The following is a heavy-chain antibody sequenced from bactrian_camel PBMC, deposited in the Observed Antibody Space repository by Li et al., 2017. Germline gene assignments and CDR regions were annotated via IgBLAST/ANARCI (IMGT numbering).Heavy chain of an antibody. J-gene: IGHJ4*01. D-gene: IGHD5*01. CDR1: RYTRTNYC. V-gene: IGHV3S53*01. CDR3: AAEKFELVLNVLRPSEYGN. Sequence: HVQLVESGGGSVQAGGSLRLSCAGSRYTRTNYCMGWFRQLPGKEREGVAAVENDGSVRYADSAKGRFTISKQNAENTLYLQMNSLKPEDTAMYYCAAEKFELVLNVLRPSEYGNWGQGTQVTVS. CDR2: VENDGSV.